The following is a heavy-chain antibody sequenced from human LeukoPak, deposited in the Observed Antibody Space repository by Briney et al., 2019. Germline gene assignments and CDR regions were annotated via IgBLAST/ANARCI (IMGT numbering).Heavy chain of an antibody. CDR1: GYTFTSYY. J-gene: IGHJ3*02. CDR3: ARGRSPYYYDSSGYYYSAFDI. V-gene: IGHV1-46*01. D-gene: IGHD3-22*01. Sequence: ASVKVSCKASGYTFTSYYMHWVRQAPGQGLEWMGIINPSGGSTSYAQKFQGRVTMTRDMSTSTVCMELSSLRSEDTAVYYCARGRSPYYYDSSGYYYSAFDIWGQGTMVTVSS. CDR2: INPSGGST.